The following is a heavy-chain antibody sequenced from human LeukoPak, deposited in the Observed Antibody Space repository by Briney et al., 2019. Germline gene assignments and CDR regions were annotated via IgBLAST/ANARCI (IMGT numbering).Heavy chain of an antibody. V-gene: IGHV3-53*01. J-gene: IGHJ6*02. CDR1: DLXVSSNY. Sequence: PGGSLRLSCAASDLXVSSNYITWVRQAPGKGREWVSLIYNDGSAYYTDSVKGRFTISRDNSKNTLYLQMNSLRVEDTAVYYCARDRVAVTITPVRGIKRTVTHYYGLDVWGQGTTVTVSS. D-gene: IGHD3-10*01. CDR2: IYNDGSA. CDR3: ARDRVAVTITPVRGIKRTVTHYYGLDV.